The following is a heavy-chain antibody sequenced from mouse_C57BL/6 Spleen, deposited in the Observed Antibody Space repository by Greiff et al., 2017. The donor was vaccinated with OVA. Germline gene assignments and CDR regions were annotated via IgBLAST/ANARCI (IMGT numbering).Heavy chain of an antibody. V-gene: IGHV5-9-1*02. CDR2: ISSGGDYI. Sequence: EVKLVESGEGLVKPGGSLKLSCAASGFTFSSYAMSWVRQTPEKRLEWVAYISSGGDYIYYADTVKGRFTISRDNARNTLYLHMSSLKSEDTAMYYLTIDDYCVSSPATFAYWGQGTLVTVSA. J-gene: IGHJ3*01. CDR1: GFTFSSYA. D-gene: IGHD1-1*01. CDR3: TIDDYCVSSPATFAY.